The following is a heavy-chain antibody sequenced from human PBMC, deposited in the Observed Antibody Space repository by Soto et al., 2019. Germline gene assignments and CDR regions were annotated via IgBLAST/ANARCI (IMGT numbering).Heavy chain of an antibody. CDR3: VQSRCGGDCLQSYSSHSYYGLDV. Sequence: QITLKESDPTLVKPTQTLTLTCTFSGFSLSTTGVGVGWIRQPPGKALEWLALIYWDDDKRYNPSLNSRLTITKDTSKNQVVLAMTNVDPVDTATYYCVQSRCGGDCLQSYSSHSYYGLDVWGQGTTVTVSS. CDR1: GFSLSTTGVG. CDR2: IYWDDDK. J-gene: IGHJ6*02. D-gene: IGHD2-21*02. V-gene: IGHV2-5*02.